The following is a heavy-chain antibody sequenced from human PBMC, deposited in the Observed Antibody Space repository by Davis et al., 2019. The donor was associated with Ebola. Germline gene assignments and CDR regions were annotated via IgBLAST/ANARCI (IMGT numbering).Heavy chain of an antibody. D-gene: IGHD3-10*01. CDR3: ARWITMVQGVIDYYYGMDV. Sequence: PGGSLRLSCAASGFTFSSYSMNWVRQAPGKGLEWVSSISSSSSYIYYADSVKGRFTISRDNAKNSLYLQMNSLRAEDTAVYYCARWITMVQGVIDYYYGMDVWGQGTTVTVSS. V-gene: IGHV3-21*01. CDR1: GFTFSSYS. J-gene: IGHJ6*02. CDR2: ISSSSSYI.